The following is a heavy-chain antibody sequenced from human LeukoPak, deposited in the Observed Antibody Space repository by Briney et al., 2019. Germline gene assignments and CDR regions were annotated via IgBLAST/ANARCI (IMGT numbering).Heavy chain of an antibody. J-gene: IGHJ4*02. CDR1: GGSFSGYY. V-gene: IGHV4-34*01. D-gene: IGHD3-16*01. CDR2: INHSGST. CDR3: ARHGIDVLLKDYYFDY. Sequence: SETLSLTCAVYGGSFSGYYWSWIRQPPGKGLEWIGEINHSGSTNYNPSLKNRVTISVDTSKNQFSLKLSSVTAADTAVYYCARHGIDVLLKDYYFDYWGQGTRVTVSS.